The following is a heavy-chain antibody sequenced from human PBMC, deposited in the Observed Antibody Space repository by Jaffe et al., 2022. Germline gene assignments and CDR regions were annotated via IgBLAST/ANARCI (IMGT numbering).Heavy chain of an antibody. J-gene: IGHJ5*02. CDR3: ARDSIVVVPAATGLDP. Sequence: QVQLQESGPGLVKPSETLSLTCTVSGGSISSYYWSWIRQPPGKGLEWIGYIYYSGSTNYNPSLKSRVTISVDTSKNQFSLKLSSVTAADTAVYYCARDSIVVVPAATGLDPWGQGTLVTVSS. D-gene: IGHD2-2*01. V-gene: IGHV4-59*01. CDR1: GGSISSYY. CDR2: IYYSGST.